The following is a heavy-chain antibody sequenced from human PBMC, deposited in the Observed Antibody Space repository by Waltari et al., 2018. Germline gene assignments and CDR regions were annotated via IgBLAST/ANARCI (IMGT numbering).Heavy chain of an antibody. Sequence: EVQLVESGGGLVQPGGSLRLSCAASGFTFSSYEMNWVRQAPGKGLVWVSYISSSGSTIYYADSLKGRFTISRDNAKNSLYLQMNSLRAEDTAVYYCARANHSSSWYGYYYYYGMDVWGQGTTVTVSS. V-gene: IGHV3-48*03. CDR1: GFTFSSYE. D-gene: IGHD6-13*01. CDR2: ISSSGSTI. J-gene: IGHJ6*02. CDR3: ARANHSSSWYGYYYYYGMDV.